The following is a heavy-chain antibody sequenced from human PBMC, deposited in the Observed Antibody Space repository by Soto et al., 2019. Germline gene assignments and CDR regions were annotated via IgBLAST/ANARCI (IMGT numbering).Heavy chain of an antibody. J-gene: IGHJ6*02. CDR3: AGARLAAGLLHPYYYYGMDV. Sequence: ASVKVSSKASGYTFTSYDINWVRQATGQGLEWMGWMNPNSGNTGYAQKFQGRLTMTRNTSISTAYMELSSLRSEDTSVYYCAGARLAAGLLHPYYYYGMDVWGQGTTVTVSS. CDR2: MNPNSGNT. CDR1: GYTFTSYD. V-gene: IGHV1-8*01. D-gene: IGHD2-21*02.